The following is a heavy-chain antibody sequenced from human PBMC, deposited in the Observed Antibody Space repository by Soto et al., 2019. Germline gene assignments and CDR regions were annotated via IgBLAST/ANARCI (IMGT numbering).Heavy chain of an antibody. V-gene: IGHV4-39*01. CDR1: GGSISSSSYY. D-gene: IGHD2-15*01. Sequence: QLQLQESGPGLVKPSETLSLTCTVSGGSISSSSYYWGWIRQPPGKGLEWIGSIYYSGSTYYNPSLKSRVTISVDTSKNQFSLKLSSVTAADTAVYYCARHLGVAPRDTNWFDPWGQGTLVTVSS. CDR2: IYYSGST. J-gene: IGHJ5*02. CDR3: ARHLGVAPRDTNWFDP.